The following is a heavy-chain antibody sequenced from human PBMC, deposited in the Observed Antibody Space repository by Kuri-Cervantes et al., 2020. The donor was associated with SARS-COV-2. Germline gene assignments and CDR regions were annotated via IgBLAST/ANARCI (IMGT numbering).Heavy chain of an antibody. CDR1: GYSISSGYY. CDR3: AREGTHLSSYYYMDV. J-gene: IGHJ6*03. D-gene: IGHD2/OR15-2a*01. V-gene: IGHV4-38-2*02. CDR2: IYHSGST. Sequence: GSLRLSCTVSGYSISSGYYWGWIRQPPGKGLEWIGSIYHSGSTYYNPSLKGRLTISRDDAKNSLYLQMSSLRAEDTAVYYCAREGTHLSSYYYMDVWGKGTTVTVSS.